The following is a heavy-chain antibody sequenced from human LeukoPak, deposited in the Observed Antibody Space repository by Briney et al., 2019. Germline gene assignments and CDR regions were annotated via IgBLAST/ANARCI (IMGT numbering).Heavy chain of an antibody. Sequence: SAVTVSFQASRHTFRNYASKCGGRAPGQEGKWMERVSPLFGTTNYAPTFQDRVTITADTSTSTAYMDLNSLNSGDTPTYYCARDGAFVYHSKSGLALWGQGTLVTVSS. V-gene: IGHV1-69*06. J-gene: IGHJ5*02. D-gene: IGHD5/OR15-5a*01. CDR1: RHTFRNYA. CDR2: VSPLFGTT. CDR3: ARDGAFVYHSKSGLAL.